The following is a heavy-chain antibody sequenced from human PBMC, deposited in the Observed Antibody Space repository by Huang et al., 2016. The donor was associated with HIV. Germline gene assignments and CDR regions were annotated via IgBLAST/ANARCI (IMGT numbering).Heavy chain of an antibody. D-gene: IGHD2-2*03. CDR3: AREVRSVDTDRPDGYYYRGLDV. V-gene: IGHV4-39*02. J-gene: IGHJ6*02. Sequence: QLRESGPGLVTPSETLSLTCSASDPSMTSSTFYWGWFRQPPGRGLEWIGSDYFLVNTDDNPSIKSVCTVSIETANKQYSRRRTSVTSAETAVYFCAREVRSVDTDRPDGYYYRGLDVWGQGTTVMVSS. CDR1: DPSMTSSTFY. CDR2: DYFLVNT.